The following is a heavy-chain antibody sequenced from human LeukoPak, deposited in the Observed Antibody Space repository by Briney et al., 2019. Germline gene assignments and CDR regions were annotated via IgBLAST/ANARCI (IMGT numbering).Heavy chain of an antibody. V-gene: IGHV3-23*01. J-gene: IGHJ4*02. Sequence: TGGSLRLSCVGSGFTFRSHAMRWVRQAPEKGLEFVSGIYENGGTTYYADSVKGRFSISRDNSKNTLYLQMDSLRGEDTAVYYCAKDFRIGFSAHFDYSGQGALVSLSS. D-gene: IGHD3-3*02. CDR1: GFTFRSHA. CDR2: IYENGGTT. CDR3: AKDFRIGFSAHFDY.